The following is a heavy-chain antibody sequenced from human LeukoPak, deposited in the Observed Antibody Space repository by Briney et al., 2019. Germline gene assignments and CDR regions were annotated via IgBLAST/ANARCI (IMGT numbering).Heavy chain of an antibody. CDR2: IYYSGST. Sequence: PSETLSLTCTVSGGSISSSSYYWGWIRQPPGKGLEWIGSIYYSGSTYYNPSLKSRVTISVDTSKNQFSLKLSSVTAADTAVYYCARPAGEYSSSYVDYWGQGTLVTVSS. J-gene: IGHJ4*02. D-gene: IGHD6-6*01. CDR1: GGSISSSSYY. V-gene: IGHV4-39*01. CDR3: ARPAGEYSSSYVDY.